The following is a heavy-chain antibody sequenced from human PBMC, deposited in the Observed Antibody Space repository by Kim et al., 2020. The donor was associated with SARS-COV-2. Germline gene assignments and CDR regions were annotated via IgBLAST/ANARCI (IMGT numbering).Heavy chain of an antibody. D-gene: IGHD6-13*01. Sequence: ASVKVSCKASGYTFTSYYMHWVRQAPGQGLEWMGIINPSGGSTSYAQKFQGRVTMTRDTSTSTVYMELSSLRSEDTAVYYCARDSGPGTAADKYSSSWYFFEGTYYYYYYGMDVWGQGTTVTVSS. CDR1: GYTFTSYY. CDR2: INPSGGST. J-gene: IGHJ6*02. CDR3: ARDSGPGTAADKYSSSWYFFEGTYYYYYYGMDV. V-gene: IGHV1-46*01.